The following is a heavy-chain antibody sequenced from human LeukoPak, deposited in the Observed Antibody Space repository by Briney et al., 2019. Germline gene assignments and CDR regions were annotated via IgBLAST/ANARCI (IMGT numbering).Heavy chain of an antibody. CDR2: MNPNSGNT. J-gene: IGHJ5*02. D-gene: IGHD3-22*01. Sequence: ASVKVSCKASGYTFTSYDINWVRQATGQGLEWMGWMNPNSGNTGYAQKFQGRVTMTRNTSISTAYMELSSLRSEDTAVYYCARWYYYNTGGPTRAPFDPWGQGTLVTVSS. V-gene: IGHV1-8*01. CDR3: ARWYYYNTGGPTRAPFDP. CDR1: GYTFTSYD.